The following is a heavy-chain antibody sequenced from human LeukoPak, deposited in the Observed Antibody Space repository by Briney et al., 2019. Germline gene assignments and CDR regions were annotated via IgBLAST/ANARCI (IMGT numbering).Heavy chain of an antibody. J-gene: IGHJ6*03. V-gene: IGHV3-23*01. CDR2: ISPNGVIT. CDR1: GFTFSSHG. Sequence: GGSLRLSCAASGFTFSSHGMNWVRQAPGKGLEWVSGISPNGVITYYADSVKGRFTISRDNSKNTLYLQMNSLRAEDTAVYYCAKDTFPVQHYYMDVWGKGTTVTISS. D-gene: IGHD2/OR15-2a*01. CDR3: AKDTFPVQHYYMDV.